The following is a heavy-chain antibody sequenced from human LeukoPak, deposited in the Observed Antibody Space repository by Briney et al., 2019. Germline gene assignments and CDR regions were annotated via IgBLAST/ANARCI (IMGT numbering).Heavy chain of an antibody. CDR3: AKAWDYGDRGEIDY. J-gene: IGHJ4*02. D-gene: IGHD4-17*01. CDR1: GYTFISYD. V-gene: IGHV1-18*01. Sequence: ASVKVCCKASGYTFISYDINCVRQATGQGLELMGWVSPYNGDTKYAQNHQGRVTMTTDTSTTTAHMELRSLTSDDTAVYYCAKAWDYGDRGEIDYWGQGTLVTVSS. CDR2: VSPYNGDT.